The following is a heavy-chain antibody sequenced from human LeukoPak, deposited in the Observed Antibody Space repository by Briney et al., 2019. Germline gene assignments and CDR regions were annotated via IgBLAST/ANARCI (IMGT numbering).Heavy chain of an antibody. CDR3: ARAGPLGRGYSYTYFDY. CDR1: GGSISSGGCY. Sequence: PSQTLSLTCTVSGGSISSGGCYWSWIRQPPGKGLEWIGYIYHSGSTYYNPSLKSRVTISVDRSKNQFPLKLSSVTAADTAVYYCARAGPLGRGYSYTYFDYWGQGTLVTVSS. V-gene: IGHV4-30-2*01. CDR2: IYHSGST. J-gene: IGHJ4*02. D-gene: IGHD5-18*01.